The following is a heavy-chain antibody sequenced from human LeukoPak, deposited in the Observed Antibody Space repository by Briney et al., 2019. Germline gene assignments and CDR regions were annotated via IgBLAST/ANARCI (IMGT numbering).Heavy chain of an antibody. CDR1: GGTFSSYA. D-gene: IGHD3-22*01. J-gene: IGHJ3*02. CDR2: NIPVFDTT. V-gene: IGHV1-69*06. CDR3: ARAEYYYDSSGYFSIRDAFDI. Sequence: ASVEVSCKASGGTFSSYAFSWVRQAPGQGLEWMGGNIPVFDTTNYARRSQGRITITADKSTSTAYMELSSLRSEDTAVYYCARAEYYYDSSGYFSIRDAFDIWGQGTMVTVSS.